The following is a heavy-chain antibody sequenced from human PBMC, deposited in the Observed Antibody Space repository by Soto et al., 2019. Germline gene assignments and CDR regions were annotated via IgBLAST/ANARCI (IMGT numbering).Heavy chain of an antibody. CDR3: ARAGRLRRFEP. V-gene: IGHV4-34*01. D-gene: IGHD4-17*01. J-gene: IGHJ5*02. CDR1: GGSFSGYY. CDR2: INHSGST. Sequence: SETLSLTCAVYGGSFSGYYWSWIRQPPGKGLEWIGEINHSGSTNYNPSLKSRVTISVDTSKNQFSLKLSSVTAADTAVYYCARAGRLRRFEPWGQGTLVTVSS.